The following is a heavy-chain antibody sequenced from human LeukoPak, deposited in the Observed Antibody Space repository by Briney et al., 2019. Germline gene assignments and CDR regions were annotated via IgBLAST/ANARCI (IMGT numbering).Heavy chain of an antibody. J-gene: IGHJ4*02. D-gene: IGHD6-19*01. Sequence: SETLSLTCTVSGGSISSYYWSWIRQPPGKGLEWIGHIYYSGSTNYNPSLKSRVTISVDTSKNQFSLKLSSVTAADTAVYYCARRRVRVSGGWYYFDYWGQGTLVTVSS. V-gene: IGHV4-59*01. CDR2: IYYSGST. CDR3: ARRRVRVSGGWYYFDY. CDR1: GGSISSYY.